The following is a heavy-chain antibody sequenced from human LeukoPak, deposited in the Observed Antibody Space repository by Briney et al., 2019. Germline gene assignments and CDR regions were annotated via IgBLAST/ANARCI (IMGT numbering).Heavy chain of an antibody. CDR3: ARAGYSSGWYQDAFDI. Sequence: ASVKVSCKASGYTFTSYGISWVRQAPGQGLEWMGWISAYNGNTNYAQKLQGRVTMTTDTSTSTAYMELRSLRSDDTAVYYCARAGYSSGWYQDAFDIWGQGTMVTVSS. CDR2: ISAYNGNT. CDR1: GYTFTSYG. D-gene: IGHD6-19*01. V-gene: IGHV1-18*01. J-gene: IGHJ3*02.